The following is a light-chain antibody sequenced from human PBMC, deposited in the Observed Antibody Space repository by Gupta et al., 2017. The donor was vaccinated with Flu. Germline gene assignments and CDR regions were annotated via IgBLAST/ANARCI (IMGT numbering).Light chain of an antibody. V-gene: IGLV2-14*04. Sequence: ITFTGTRIVVGGDTYTCFYQQPPSKAPNLMIYDVSNRHSGGADRFSGSKSANTASLSIAGLQAEDEADYWCNSYTGRRTFTYVFGTGTKVTVL. CDR2: DVS. J-gene: IGLJ1*01. CDR3: NSYTGRRTFTYV. CDR1: RIVVGGDTY.